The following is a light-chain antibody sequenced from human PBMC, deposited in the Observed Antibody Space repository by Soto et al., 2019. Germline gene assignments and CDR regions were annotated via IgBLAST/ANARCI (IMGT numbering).Light chain of an antibody. Sequence: EIILTQSPGTLALSPGDGATLSCRASQTVNRNYLAWYHQRPGQPPRLLIYGVSNRASGVPDRFSGDGSGTEFTLTIGRLDPDDFGVYDCQQYIDSPRTFGQGTRVEVK. CDR2: GVS. CDR3: QQYIDSPRT. CDR1: QTVNRNY. J-gene: IGKJ1*01. V-gene: IGKV3-20*01.